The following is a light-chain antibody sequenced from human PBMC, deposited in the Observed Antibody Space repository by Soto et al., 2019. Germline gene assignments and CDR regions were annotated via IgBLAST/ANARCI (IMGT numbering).Light chain of an antibody. V-gene: IGLV2-14*02. CDR3: QSFDNSLSGSV. Sequence: QSALTQPASVSGSPGQSITISCAGSGGDVGNYDLLSWYQQIPGKAPKLIIFEVNRRPSGVSDRFSGSRSATSASLAITGLQAEDEADYYCQSFDNSLSGSVFGGGTKLTVL. J-gene: IGLJ2*01. CDR1: GGDVGNYDL. CDR2: EVN.